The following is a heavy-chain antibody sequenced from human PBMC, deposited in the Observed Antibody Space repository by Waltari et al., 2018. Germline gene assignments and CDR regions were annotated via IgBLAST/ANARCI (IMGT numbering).Heavy chain of an antibody. CDR1: GDSISGNYW. V-gene: IGHV4-4*02. Sequence: QVQLQESGQGLVKPSGTLSLTCAVSGDSISGNYWWSWVRQSPEKGLEWIGQVHHSGKTHYTPSLQSRVTISVDKPKSQFSLKLNSVTAADTAVYYCAGDRAIGLFFDYWGRGTLVTVSS. CDR3: AGDRAIGLFFDY. CDR2: VHHSGKT. D-gene: IGHD2-2*01. J-gene: IGHJ4*02.